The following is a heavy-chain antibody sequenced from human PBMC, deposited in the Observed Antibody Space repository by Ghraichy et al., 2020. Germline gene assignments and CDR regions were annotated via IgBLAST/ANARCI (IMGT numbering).Heavy chain of an antibody. CDR1: GGTFSSYT. D-gene: IGHD3-10*01. V-gene: IGHV1-69*04. CDR3: ARDVVVESSGSYDSYYYYMDV. J-gene: IGHJ6*03. Sequence: SVKVSCKASGGTFSSYTISWVRQAPGQGLEWMGRIIPILGIANYAQKFQGRVTITADKSTSTAYMELSSLRSEDTAVYYCARDVVVESSGSYDSYYYYMDVWGKGTTVTVSS. CDR2: IIPILGIA.